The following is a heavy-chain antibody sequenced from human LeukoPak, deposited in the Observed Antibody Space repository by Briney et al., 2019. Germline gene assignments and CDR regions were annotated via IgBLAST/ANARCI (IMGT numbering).Heavy chain of an antibody. Sequence: SGGSLRLSCAASGFTFAGCAMSWVRQAPGRGLEWVSTFGRSGAGTFYANSVKGRFTISRDNSKNTLYLQMNSLRDEDTAVYYCAKRDSSGSNYFAYWGQGALVTVSS. CDR2: FGRSGAGT. D-gene: IGHD6-19*01. J-gene: IGHJ4*02. CDR1: GFTFAGCA. V-gene: IGHV3-23*01. CDR3: AKRDSSGSNYFAY.